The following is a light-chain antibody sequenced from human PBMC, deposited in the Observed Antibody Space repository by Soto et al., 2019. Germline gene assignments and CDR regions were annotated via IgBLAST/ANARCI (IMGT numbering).Light chain of an antibody. Sequence: QSALTQPRSVSGSPRQSVTISCAGASSDVGAYDYVSWYQQHPGKAPKLMIYDVSERPSGVPDRFSGSKSGSTASLTISGLQAEDEAEYYCCSYAGNYTLVFGGGTKLTGL. CDR1: SSDVGAYDY. CDR3: CSYAGNYTLV. CDR2: DVS. V-gene: IGLV2-11*01. J-gene: IGLJ2*01.